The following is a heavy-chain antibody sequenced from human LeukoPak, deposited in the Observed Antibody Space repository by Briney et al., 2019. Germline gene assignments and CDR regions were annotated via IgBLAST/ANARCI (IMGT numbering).Heavy chain of an antibody. CDR2: ISTYNGNT. CDR3: ARGDDYGDYWGLY. J-gene: IGHJ4*02. D-gene: IGHD4-17*01. CDR1: GYTFTKYG. V-gene: IGHV1-18*01. Sequence: ASVKVSRKASGYTFTKYGITWVRQAPGQGLEWMGWISTYNGNTNYAQKLQGRVTMTTDTSTSTAYMELRSLISDDAAVYYCARGDDYGDYWGLYWGQGTLVTVSS.